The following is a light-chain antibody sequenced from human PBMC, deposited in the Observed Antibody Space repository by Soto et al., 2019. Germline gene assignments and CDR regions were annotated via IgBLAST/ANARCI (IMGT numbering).Light chain of an antibody. CDR3: QQLTSYPV. J-gene: IGKJ3*01. Sequence: DIQLTQSPSFLSASVGDRVTITCRASQGISSYLAWYQQKPGKAPKLLIYAASTLQSGVPSRFSGSGSGTEFTLTISSLQPEDFATYYCQQLTSYPVFGPGTKVDIK. CDR1: QGISSY. V-gene: IGKV1-9*01. CDR2: AAS.